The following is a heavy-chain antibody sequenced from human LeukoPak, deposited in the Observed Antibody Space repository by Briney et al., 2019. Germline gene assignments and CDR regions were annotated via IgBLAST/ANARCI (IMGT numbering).Heavy chain of an antibody. V-gene: IGHV3-21*01. CDR1: GFTFSSYS. CDR3: ARAGRQLLIDY. D-gene: IGHD2-2*01. CDR2: ISSSSSYI. J-gene: IGHJ4*02. Sequence: GGSLRLSCAASGFTFSSYSMNWVRQAPGKGLEWVSSISSSSSYIYYADSVKGRFTISRDNAENSLYLQMNSLRAEDTAVYYCARAGRQLLIDYWGQGTLVTVSS.